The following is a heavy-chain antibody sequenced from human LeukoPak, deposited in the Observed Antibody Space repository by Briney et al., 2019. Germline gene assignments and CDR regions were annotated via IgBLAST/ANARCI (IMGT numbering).Heavy chain of an antibody. J-gene: IGHJ4*02. CDR3: ARALQQPFDY. Sequence: NPSETLSLTCVVYGGSFSGYYWSWIRQPPGKGLEWIGEINHSGSTNYNPSLKSRVTISVDTSKNQFSLKLSSVTAADTAVYYCARALQQPFDYWGQGTLVTVSS. CDR2: INHSGST. CDR1: GGSFSGYY. D-gene: IGHD6-13*01. V-gene: IGHV4-34*01.